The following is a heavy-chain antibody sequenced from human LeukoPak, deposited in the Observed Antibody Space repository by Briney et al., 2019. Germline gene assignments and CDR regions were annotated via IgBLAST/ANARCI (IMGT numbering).Heavy chain of an antibody. CDR1: GYTFSTYT. CDR3: AREIDRDGYNRFFDY. V-gene: IGHV1-3*01. CDR2: INAGNGNT. D-gene: IGHD5-24*01. Sequence: ASVKVSCKASGYTFSTYTMHWVRQAPGQRLEWMGWINAGNGNTKYSQKFQGRVTITRDTSASTAYMDLSSLRSEDTAVYYCAREIDRDGYNRFFDYWGQGTLVTVSP. J-gene: IGHJ4*02.